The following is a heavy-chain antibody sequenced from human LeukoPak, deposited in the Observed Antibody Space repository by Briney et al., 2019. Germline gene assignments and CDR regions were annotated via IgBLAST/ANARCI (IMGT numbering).Heavy chain of an antibody. CDR2: IYYSGST. Sequence: SETLSLTCTVSGASITNYYWSWIRQPPGKGLEWIGYIYYSGSTNYNPSLNSRVTISIDKSKNQFSLKLSSVTAADTAVYYCARAPYCSSTSCYNYYYYYMDVWGKGTTVTVSS. V-gene: IGHV4-59*12. D-gene: IGHD2-2*02. J-gene: IGHJ6*03. CDR1: GASITNYY. CDR3: ARAPYCSSTSCYNYYYYYMDV.